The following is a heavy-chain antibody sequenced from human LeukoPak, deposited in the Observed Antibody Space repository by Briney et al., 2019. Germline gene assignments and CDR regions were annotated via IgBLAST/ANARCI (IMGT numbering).Heavy chain of an antibody. CDR1: GLTFSSYW. D-gene: IGHD3-10*01. CDR3: ASPRVTMVRGVTGYYFDY. Sequence: GGSLRLSCAVSGLTFSSYWMTWVRQAPGKGLEWVANIKQDGSEKYYVDSLKGRFTISRDNAKNSLYLQMNSLRAEDTAVYYCASPRVTMVRGVTGYYFDYWGQGTLVTVSS. V-gene: IGHV3-7*01. J-gene: IGHJ4*02. CDR2: IKQDGSEK.